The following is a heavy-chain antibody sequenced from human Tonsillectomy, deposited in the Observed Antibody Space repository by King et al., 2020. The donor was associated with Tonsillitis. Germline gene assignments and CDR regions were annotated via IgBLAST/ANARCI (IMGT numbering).Heavy chain of an antibody. CDR3: AKDISSQGARVPGYYYYGMDA. D-gene: IGHD2/OR15-2a*01. Sequence: LVESGGGLVQPGRSLRLSCAASEFTFDDYAMHWVRQAPGKGLEWVSGISWNSGSIGYADSVKGRFTISRDNAKNSLYLQMNSLRAEDTALYYCAKDISSQGARVPGYYYYGMDAWGQGTTVTVSS. CDR1: EFTFDDYA. J-gene: IGHJ6*02. CDR2: ISWNSGSI. V-gene: IGHV3-9*01.